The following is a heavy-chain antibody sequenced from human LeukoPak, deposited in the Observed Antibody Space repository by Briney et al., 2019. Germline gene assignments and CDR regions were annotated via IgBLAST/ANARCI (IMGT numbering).Heavy chain of an antibody. V-gene: IGHV4-34*01. J-gene: IGHJ4*02. CDR1: GGSFSGYY. Sequence: KASETLSLTCAVYGGSFSGYYWSWIRQPPGKGLEWIGEINHSGSTNYNPSLKSRVTISVDTSKNQFSLKLSSVTAADTAVYYCARVSGWYRPAYYFDYWGQVTLVTVSS. D-gene: IGHD6-19*01. CDR2: INHSGST. CDR3: ARVSGWYRPAYYFDY.